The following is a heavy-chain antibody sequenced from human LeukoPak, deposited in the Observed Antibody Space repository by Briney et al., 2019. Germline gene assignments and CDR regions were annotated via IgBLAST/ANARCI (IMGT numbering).Heavy chain of an antibody. CDR3: ARHDYHSNSDAFDV. Sequence: GGSLRLSCAASGFTFSSYSMNWVRQAPGKGLEWVSYIGGGASTISYADSVQGRFIITRDSAKNSLYLQMNSLRAEDTAVYYCARHDYHSNSDAFDVWGQGTMVTVSS. CDR2: IGGGASTI. D-gene: IGHD4-23*01. CDR1: GFTFSSYS. V-gene: IGHV3-48*04. J-gene: IGHJ3*01.